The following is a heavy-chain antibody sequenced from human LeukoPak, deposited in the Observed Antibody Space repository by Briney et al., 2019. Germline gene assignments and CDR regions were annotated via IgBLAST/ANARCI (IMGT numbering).Heavy chain of an antibody. CDR3: ASEKTAMVAGRVGFDY. V-gene: IGHV1-2*02. J-gene: IGHJ4*02. CDR1: GYTFTGYY. CDR2: INPNSGGT. D-gene: IGHD5-18*01. Sequence: ASVKVSCKASGYTFTGYYIHWVRQAPGQGLEWMGWINPNSGGTTYAKKFQGRVTMTRDTSISTAYRELSRLRSDDTAVYYCASEKTAMVAGRVGFDYWGQGTLVTVSS.